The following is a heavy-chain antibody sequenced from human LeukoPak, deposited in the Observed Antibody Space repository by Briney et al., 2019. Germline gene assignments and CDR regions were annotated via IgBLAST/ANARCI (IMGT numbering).Heavy chain of an antibody. CDR3: ARDERYDSSGYPFDY. CDR2: INPNNGGT. Sequence: ASVKVSCKASGYTFTGYFIHWVRQAPGQGLEWMGWINPNNGGTKYAQKFQDRVTMTRDTSISTAYMELSRLRSDDTAVYYCARDERYDSSGYPFDYWGQGTLVTVPS. D-gene: IGHD3-22*01. V-gene: IGHV1-2*02. CDR1: GYTFTGYF. J-gene: IGHJ4*02.